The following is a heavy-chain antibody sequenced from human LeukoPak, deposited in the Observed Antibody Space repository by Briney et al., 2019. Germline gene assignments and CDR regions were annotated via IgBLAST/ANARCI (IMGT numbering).Heavy chain of an antibody. CDR2: ISAYNGNT. D-gene: IGHD3-22*01. CDR3: ARVAYYYDTSGPNWFDP. Sequence: GASVKVSCKASGYTFSSFDINWVRQAPGQGLEWMGWISAYNGNTNYAQKLQGRVTMTTDTSTSTAYMELRSLRSDDTAVYYCARVAYYYDTSGPNWFDPWGQGTLVTVSS. V-gene: IGHV1-18*01. J-gene: IGHJ5*02. CDR1: GYTFSSFD.